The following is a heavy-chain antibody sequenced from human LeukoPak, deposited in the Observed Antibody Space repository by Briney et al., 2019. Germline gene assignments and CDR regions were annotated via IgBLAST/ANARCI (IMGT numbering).Heavy chain of an antibody. CDR2: IKQDGSEK. CDR1: GFTFSSYG. D-gene: IGHD3-10*01. Sequence: QPGRSLRLPCAASGFTFSSYGMHWVRQAPGKGLEWVANIKQDGSEKYYVDSVKGRFTISRDNAKNSLYLQMNSLRAEDTAMYYCARVDGRYYYYYGMDVWGQGTTVTVSS. V-gene: IGHV3-7*01. CDR3: ARVDGRYYYYYGMDV. J-gene: IGHJ6*02.